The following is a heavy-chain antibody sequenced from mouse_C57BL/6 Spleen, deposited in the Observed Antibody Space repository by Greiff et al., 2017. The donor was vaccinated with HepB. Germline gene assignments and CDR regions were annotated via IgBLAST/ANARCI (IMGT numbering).Heavy chain of an antibody. V-gene: IGHV1-15*01. D-gene: IGHD3-2*02. CDR1: GYTSTDYE. CDR2: IDPETGGT. J-gene: IGHJ4*01. Sequence: QVQLQQSGAELVRPGASVTLSCKASGYTSTDYEMHWVKQTPVHGLEWIGAIDPETGGTAYNQKFKGKAILTADKSSSTAYMELRSLTSEDSAVYYCTRGDSSGLISMDYWGQGTSVTVSS. CDR3: TRGDSSGLISMDY.